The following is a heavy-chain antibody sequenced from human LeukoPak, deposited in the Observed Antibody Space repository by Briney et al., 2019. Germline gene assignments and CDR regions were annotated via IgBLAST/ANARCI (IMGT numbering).Heavy chain of an antibody. CDR3: ARGGFGSFDN. V-gene: IGHV4-34*01. CDR1: GGSFSGYY. J-gene: IGHJ5*02. CDR2: INHSGST. D-gene: IGHD3-10*01. Sequence: PSETLSLTCTVYGGSFSGYYWNWIRQPPGKGLEWIGEINHSGSTNYNPSLKSRVTISVDTSKNQFSLKLSSVTAADTAVYYCARGGFGSFDNWGQGTLVTVSS.